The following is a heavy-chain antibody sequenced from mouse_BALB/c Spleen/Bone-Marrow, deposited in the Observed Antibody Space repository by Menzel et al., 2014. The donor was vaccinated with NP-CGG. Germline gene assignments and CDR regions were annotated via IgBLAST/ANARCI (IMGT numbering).Heavy chain of an antibody. D-gene: IGHD2-4*01. V-gene: IGHV2-6-7*01. CDR2: IWGDGST. J-gene: IGHJ4*01. CDR1: GFSLTGYG. CDR3: ARGEDYDDYYAMDY. Sequence: QVHVKQSGPGLVAPSQNLSITCTVSGFSLTGYGVNWVRQPPGKGLEWLGMIWGDGSTDYNSALKSRLSISKDSSKSQVFLKMNSLQTDDTARYYCARGEDYDDYYAMDYWGQGTSVTVSS.